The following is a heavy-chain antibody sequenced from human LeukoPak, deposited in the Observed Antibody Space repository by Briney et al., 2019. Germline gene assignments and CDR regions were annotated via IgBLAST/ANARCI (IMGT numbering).Heavy chain of an antibody. V-gene: IGHV3-30*02. CDR1: GFTFSSYG. CDR3: ARDRGKWWLPDYYFDY. Sequence: GGSLRLSCAASGFTFSSYGMHWVRQAPGKGLEWVAFIRYDGSNKYYADSVKGRFTISRDNSKNTLYLQMNSLRAEDTAVYYCARDRGKWWLPDYYFDYWGQGTLVTVSS. J-gene: IGHJ4*02. CDR2: IRYDGSNK. D-gene: IGHD5-12*01.